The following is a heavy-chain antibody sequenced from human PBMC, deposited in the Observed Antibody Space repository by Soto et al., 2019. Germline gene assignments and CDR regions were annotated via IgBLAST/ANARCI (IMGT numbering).Heavy chain of an antibody. J-gene: IGHJ4*02. CDR1: GYTFTGYY. CDR3: ARDLPIVGTTTWDY. Sequence: QVQLVQSGAEVKKSGASVMVSCKASGYTFTGYYLHWVRHTPGQGLEWIGWINPNNGGTNYVQKFQGRVTMTRDTSISTAYMELRRLTSDDTAVYYCARDLPIVGTTTWDYWGQGTLVTVSS. D-gene: IGHD1-26*01. V-gene: IGHV1-2*02. CDR2: INPNNGGT.